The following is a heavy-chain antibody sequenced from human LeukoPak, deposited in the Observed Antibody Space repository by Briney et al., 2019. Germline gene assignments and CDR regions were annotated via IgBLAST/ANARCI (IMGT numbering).Heavy chain of an antibody. J-gene: IGHJ4*02. CDR3: ASSSWYGGFDY. Sequence: PGGSLRLPCAPSGFPVSNNHMNWVRQAPGKGLEWVSVIHSADTTYYADSVKGRFTISRDNSKNTLYLQMNSLRAEDTAVYYCASSSWYGGFDYWGQGTLVTVSS. D-gene: IGHD6-13*01. CDR1: GFPVSNNH. CDR2: IHSADTT. V-gene: IGHV3-53*01.